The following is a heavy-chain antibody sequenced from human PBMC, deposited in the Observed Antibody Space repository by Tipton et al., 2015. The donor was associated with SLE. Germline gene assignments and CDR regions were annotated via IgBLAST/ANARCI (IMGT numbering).Heavy chain of an antibody. CDR2: IYYSGST. CDR1: GGSISSSSYY. V-gene: IGHV4-39*07. J-gene: IGHJ4*02. CDR3: ARRLRVVTGFDY. D-gene: IGHD4-23*01. Sequence: TLSLTCTVSGGSISSSSYYWGWIRQPPGKGLEWIGSIYYSGSTYYNPSLKSRVTISVDTSKNQFSLKLSSVTAADTAVYYCARRLRVVTGFDYWGQGTLVTVSS.